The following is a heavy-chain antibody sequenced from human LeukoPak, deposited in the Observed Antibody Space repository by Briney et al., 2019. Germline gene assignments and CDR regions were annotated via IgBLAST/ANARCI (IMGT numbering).Heavy chain of an antibody. CDR2: IYYSGST. V-gene: IGHV4-59*01. J-gene: IGHJ3*02. CDR3: ARDGGYGGKDHAFDI. CDR1: GGSISSYY. Sequence: SETLSLTCTVSGGSISSYYWSWIRQPPGKGLEWIGYIYYSGSTNYNPSLKSRVTISVDTSKNQFSLKLTSVTTADTAVYYCARDGGYGGKDHAFDIWGQGTMVTVSS. D-gene: IGHD4-23*01.